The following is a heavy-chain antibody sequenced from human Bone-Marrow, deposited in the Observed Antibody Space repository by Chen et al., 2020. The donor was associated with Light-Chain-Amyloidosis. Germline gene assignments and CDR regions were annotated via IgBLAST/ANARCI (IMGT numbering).Heavy chain of an antibody. CDR3: ARGARYIFDY. J-gene: IGHJ4*02. Sequence: EVQLVESGGGLVQPGGSLRLSCAASGFTFSSYSMNWVRQAPGKGLEWVSYISSSSSTIYYADSVKSRFTISRDNAKNSLYLQMNSLRDEDTAVYYWARGARYIFDYWGQGTLVTVSS. D-gene: IGHD1-26*01. CDR1: GFTFSSYS. CDR2: ISSSSSTI. V-gene: IGHV3-48*02.